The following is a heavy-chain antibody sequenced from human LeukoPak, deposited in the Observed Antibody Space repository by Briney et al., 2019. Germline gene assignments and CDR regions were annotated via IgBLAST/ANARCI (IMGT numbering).Heavy chain of an antibody. CDR3: ARHKGSGKDRRNWFDP. V-gene: IGHV4-4*07. J-gene: IGHJ5*02. Sequence: PSETLSLTCTVSGGSISSYYWSWIRQPAGKGLEWIGRIYTSGNTNYNPSLKSRVTMSVDTSKNQFPLKLSSVTAADTAVYYCARHKGSGKDRRNWFDPWGQGTLVTVSS. D-gene: IGHD3-10*01. CDR1: GGSISSYY. CDR2: IYTSGNT.